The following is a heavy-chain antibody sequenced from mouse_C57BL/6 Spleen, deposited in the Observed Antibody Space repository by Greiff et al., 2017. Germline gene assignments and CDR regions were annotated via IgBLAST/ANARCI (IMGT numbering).Heavy chain of an antibody. CDR2: INPNNGGT. CDR3: ARFGFYYYGSSSFYAMDY. V-gene: IGHV1-22*01. J-gene: IGHJ4*01. D-gene: IGHD1-1*01. CDR1: GYTFTDYN. Sequence: EVQLQQSGPELVKPGASVKMSCKASGYTFTDYNMHWVKQSHGKSLEWIGYINPNNGGTSYNQKFKGKATLTVNKSSSTAYMELRSLTSEDSAVYYCARFGFYYYGSSSFYAMDYWGQGTSVTVSS.